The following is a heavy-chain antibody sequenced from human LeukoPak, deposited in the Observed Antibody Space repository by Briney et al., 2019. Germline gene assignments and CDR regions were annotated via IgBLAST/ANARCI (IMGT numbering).Heavy chain of an antibody. CDR3: ARSRYPNGHFDL. CDR2: IYYSGST. D-gene: IGHD1-1*01. J-gene: IGHJ2*01. CDR1: GGSISSYY. V-gene: IGHV4-59*01. Sequence: PSETLSLTCTVSGGSISSYYWSWIRQPPGKGLEWIGYIYYSGSTNYNPSLKSRVTISVDTSKNQFSLKLTSVPAADPAVYYCARSRYPNGHFDLWGRGTLVTVS.